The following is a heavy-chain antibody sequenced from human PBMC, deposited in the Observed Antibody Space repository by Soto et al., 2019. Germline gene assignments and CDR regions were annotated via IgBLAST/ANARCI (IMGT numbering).Heavy chain of an antibody. J-gene: IGHJ6*02. V-gene: IGHV1-18*01. CDR1: GYTFNNYG. CDR3: ARGAVALIPGLKVDFYSMHV. Sequence: QLVQSGGEVKEPGASVQVSCKASGYTFNNYGITWVRQAPGQGLEWLGWISVYNGNKNYAKKVESGVSITPDTSTSTADMELRSLRSDDTAVYFCARGAVALIPGLKVDFYSMHVWGQGTPFTVSS. D-gene: IGHD2-21*01. CDR2: ISVYNGNK.